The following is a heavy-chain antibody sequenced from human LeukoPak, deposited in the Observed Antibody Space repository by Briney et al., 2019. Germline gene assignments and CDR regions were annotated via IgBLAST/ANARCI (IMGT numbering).Heavy chain of an antibody. D-gene: IGHD3-10*01. CDR3: ARTGWFGESYFDY. Sequence: GGSLRLSCAASGFTFSGYYMSWIRQAPGKGLEWVSHISSSGSTIYYADSVKGRFTISRDNAKNSLYLQMNSLRAEDTAVYYCARTGWFGESYFDYWGQGTLVTVSS. CDR2: ISSSGSTI. CDR1: GFTFSGYY. V-gene: IGHV3-11*01. J-gene: IGHJ4*02.